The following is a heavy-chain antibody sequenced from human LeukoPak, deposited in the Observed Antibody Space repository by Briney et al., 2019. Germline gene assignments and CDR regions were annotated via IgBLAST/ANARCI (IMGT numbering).Heavy chain of an antibody. CDR3: ARGGSRWPQTHDY. D-gene: IGHD6-13*01. CDR1: GGSISSGGYY. Sequence: SETLSLTCTVSGGSISSGGYYWSWIRQHPGKGLEWIGYIYYSGSTYYNPSLKSRVTISVDTSKNQFSLKLSSVTAADTAVYYCARGGSRWPQTHDYWGQGTLVIVSS. J-gene: IGHJ4*02. V-gene: IGHV4-31*03. CDR2: IYYSGST.